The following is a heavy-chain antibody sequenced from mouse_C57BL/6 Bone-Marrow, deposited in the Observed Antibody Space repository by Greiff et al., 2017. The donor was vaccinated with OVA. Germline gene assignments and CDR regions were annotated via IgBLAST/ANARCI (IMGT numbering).Heavy chain of an antibody. CDR1: GFTINNTY. CDR3: DSGNFGSSCYAMDY. V-gene: IGHV14-3*01. D-gene: IGHD1-1*01. CDR2: IDPANDNT. J-gene: IGHJ4*01. Sequence: VQLKQSVAELVRPGASVKLSCTASGFTINNTYMHWVKQRPEQGLEWIGRIDPANDNTKYAPKFQGKATMTADTSSNTAYLQLSSLSSEDTAGYGGDSGNFGSSCYAMDYWGQGTSVTVAS.